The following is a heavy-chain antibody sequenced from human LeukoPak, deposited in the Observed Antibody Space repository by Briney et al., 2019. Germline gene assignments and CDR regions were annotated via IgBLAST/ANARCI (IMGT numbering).Heavy chain of an antibody. CDR2: IKQDGSEK. J-gene: IGHJ4*02. CDR3: ARLKAPNRITYYLDS. CDR1: GFTFSSYW. D-gene: IGHD2/OR15-2a*01. V-gene: IGHV3-7*04. Sequence: PGGSLRLSCAASGFTFSSYWMTWVRQSPGKGLEWVATIKQDGSEKFYVDSVEGRFTISRDNAKSSLYLQMDSLRAADTAVYYCARLKAPNRITYYLDSWGQGTLVTISS.